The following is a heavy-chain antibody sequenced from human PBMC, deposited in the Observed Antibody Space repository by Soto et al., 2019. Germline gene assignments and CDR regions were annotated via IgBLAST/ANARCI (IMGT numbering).Heavy chain of an antibody. V-gene: IGHV3-21*06. J-gene: IGHJ4*02. CDR3: ASDNLGLYICSSNFDY. CDR2: ISSSTSYI. CDR1: GFTFSSYS. D-gene: IGHD6-13*01. Sequence: EVQLVESGGGLVKPGGSLRLSCAASGFTFSSYSMNWVRQAPGKGLEWVSSISSSTSYIYYADSVKGPFTISRDNSKNSLYLQMNSLRAEDTAVYYCASDNLGLYICSSNFDYWGQGTLVTVS.